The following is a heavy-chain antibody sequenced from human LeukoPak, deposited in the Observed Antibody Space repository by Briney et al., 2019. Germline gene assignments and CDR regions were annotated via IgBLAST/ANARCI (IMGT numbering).Heavy chain of an antibody. CDR3: AAEGLPHYYGSGSYYSGYFDY. J-gene: IGHJ4*02. Sequence: SVKVSCKASGFTFTSSAVQWVRQARGQRLEWIGWIVGGSGNTNYAQKFQERVTITRDMSTSTAYMELSSLRSEDTAVYYCAAEGLPHYYGSGSYYSGYFDYWGQGTLVTVSS. D-gene: IGHD3-10*01. CDR1: GFTFTSSA. CDR2: IVGGSGNT. V-gene: IGHV1-58*01.